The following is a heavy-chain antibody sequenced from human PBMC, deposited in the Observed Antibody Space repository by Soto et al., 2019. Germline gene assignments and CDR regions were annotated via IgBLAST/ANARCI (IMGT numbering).Heavy chain of an antibody. CDR1: GGSISSYY. Sequence: SETLSLTCTVSGGSISSYYWSWIRQPPGKGLEWIGYIYYSGSTNYNPSLKSRVTISVDTSKNQFSLKLSSVTAADTAVYYCASGKRVTNFDYWGQGTLVTVSS. J-gene: IGHJ4*02. V-gene: IGHV4-59*01. CDR2: IYYSGST. CDR3: ASGKRVTNFDY. D-gene: IGHD2-21*02.